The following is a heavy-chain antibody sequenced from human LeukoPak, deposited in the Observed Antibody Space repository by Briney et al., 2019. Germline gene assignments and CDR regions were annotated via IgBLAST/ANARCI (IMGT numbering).Heavy chain of an antibody. CDR2: INHSGST. J-gene: IGHJ3*02. CDR1: GGSFSGYY. CDR3: ARVLLGAYCGGNCYRDDAFDI. Sequence: SETLSLTCAVYGGSFSGYYWSWIRQPPGKGLEWIGEINHSGSTNYNPSLKSRVTISVDTSKNQFSLKLSSVTAADTAVYYCARVLLGAYCGGNCYRDDAFDIWCQGTMVTVSS. D-gene: IGHD2-21*02. V-gene: IGHV4-34*01.